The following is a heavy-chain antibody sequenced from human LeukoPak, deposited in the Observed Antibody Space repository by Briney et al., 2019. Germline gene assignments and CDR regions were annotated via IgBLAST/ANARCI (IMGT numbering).Heavy chain of an antibody. D-gene: IGHD3-16*02. V-gene: IGHV1-69*04. CDR3: ARATKGLRLGELSLTY. CDR2: IIPILGIA. Sequence: SVKVSCKASGGTFSSYAISWVRQAPGQGLEWMGRIIPILGIANYAQKFQGRVTITADKSTSTAYMELSSLRSEDTAVYYCARATKGLRLGELSLTYWGQGTLVTVSS. J-gene: IGHJ4*02. CDR1: GGTFSSYA.